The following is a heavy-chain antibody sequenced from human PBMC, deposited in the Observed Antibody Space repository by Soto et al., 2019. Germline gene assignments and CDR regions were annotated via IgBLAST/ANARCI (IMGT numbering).Heavy chain of an antibody. D-gene: IGHD3-22*01. CDR3: ARVKMSVSSGYLTDAFDI. CDR2: IIPIFGTA. J-gene: IGHJ3*02. V-gene: IGHV1-69*13. Sequence: SVKVSCKASGGTFSSYAISWVRQAPGQGLEWMGGIIPIFGTANYAQKFQGRVTITADESTSTAYMELSSLRSEDTAVYYCARVKMSVSSGYLTDAFDIWGQGTMVTVSS. CDR1: GGTFSSYA.